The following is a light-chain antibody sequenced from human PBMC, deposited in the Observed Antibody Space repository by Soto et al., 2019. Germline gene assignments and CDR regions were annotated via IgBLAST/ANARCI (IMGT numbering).Light chain of an antibody. CDR3: MQGTHWPYT. CDR1: QSLVYSDGNTY. V-gene: IGKV2-30*01. Sequence: DVVMTQSPLSLPVTLGQPASISCRSSQSLVYSDGNTYLSWFQQRPGQSPRRLIYKVSNRDSGVPDRLSGSGSGTDFTLKISRVEAEDVAVYYCMQGTHWPYTFGQGTKLEN. J-gene: IGKJ2*01. CDR2: KVS.